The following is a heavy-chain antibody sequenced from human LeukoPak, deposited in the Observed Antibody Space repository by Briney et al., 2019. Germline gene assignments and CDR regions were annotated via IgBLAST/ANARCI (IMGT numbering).Heavy chain of an antibody. J-gene: IGHJ4*02. Sequence: SETLSLTCTVSGGSISSYYWSWIRRPPGKGLEWIGYIYYSGSTNYNPSLKSRVTISVDTSKNQFSLKLSSVTAADTAVYYCARESSSGGYYYFDYWGQGTLATVSS. CDR1: GGSISSYY. CDR3: ARESSSGGYYYFDY. V-gene: IGHV4-59*01. D-gene: IGHD3-22*01. CDR2: IYYSGST.